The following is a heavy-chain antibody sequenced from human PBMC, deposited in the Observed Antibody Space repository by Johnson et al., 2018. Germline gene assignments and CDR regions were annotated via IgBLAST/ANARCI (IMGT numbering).Heavy chain of an antibody. D-gene: IGHD3-22*01. CDR2: ISYDGRNK. CDR1: GFTFSNFG. CDR3: AKDYDSSGYYIPADY. V-gene: IGHV3-30*18. J-gene: IGHJ4*02. Sequence: VQLVESGGGVVQPGRSLRLSCGASGFTFSNFGMHWVRQAPGKGLEWVADISYDGRNKNYADSVKGRFAISRDESKNTVYLQMNSLRAGDTAVFYCAKDYDSSGYYIPADYWGQGTLVIVSS.